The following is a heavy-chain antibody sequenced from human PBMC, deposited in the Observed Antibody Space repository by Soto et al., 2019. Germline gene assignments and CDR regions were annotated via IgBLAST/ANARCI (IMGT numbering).Heavy chain of an antibody. Sequence: HLQLQESGSGLVKPSQTLSLTCAVSGGSITTSGYSWSWIRQPPGKVLEWIGYIYPSGTIFYNPSLNSRVTISVDTSNNQFSLRLSSVTAADTAVYYCATYSAYAKYYFDYWGRGTLVTVSS. J-gene: IGHJ4*02. D-gene: IGHD5-12*01. CDR3: ATYSAYAKYYFDY. CDR2: IYPSGTI. V-gene: IGHV4-30-2*01. CDR1: GGSITTSGYS.